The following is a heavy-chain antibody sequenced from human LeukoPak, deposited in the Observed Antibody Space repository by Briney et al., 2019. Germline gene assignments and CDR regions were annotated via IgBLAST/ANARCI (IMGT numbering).Heavy chain of an antibody. CDR1: GFTFSSYT. J-gene: IGHJ4*02. D-gene: IGHD1-14*01. Sequence: GGSLRLSCVASGFTFSSYTMNWVRQAPGKGLEWVSSISTGSSYIYYADSVKGRFTISRDNAKNSLYLQMSSLRAEDTAVYYCARGYRSFDYWGQGTLVTVSS. CDR2: ISTGSSYI. CDR3: ARGYRSFDY. V-gene: IGHV3-21*06.